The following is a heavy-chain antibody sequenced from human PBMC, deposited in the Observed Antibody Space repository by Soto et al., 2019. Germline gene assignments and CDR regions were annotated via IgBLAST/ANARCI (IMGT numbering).Heavy chain of an antibody. V-gene: IGHV2-26*01. Sequence: QVTLKESGPVLVKPTETLTLTCTVSGFSLSNARMGVSRIRQPPGKALEWLAHIFSNDEKSYSTSLKSRLTISKDTSKSQVVLTMTNMDPVDTATYYCARIRPVIAARMGQVYNWFDPWGQGTLVTVSS. CDR3: ARIRPVIAARMGQVYNWFDP. J-gene: IGHJ5*02. CDR2: IFSNDEK. CDR1: GFSLSNARMG. D-gene: IGHD6-6*01.